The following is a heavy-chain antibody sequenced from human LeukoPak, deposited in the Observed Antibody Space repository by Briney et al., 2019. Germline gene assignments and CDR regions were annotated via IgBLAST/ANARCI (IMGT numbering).Heavy chain of an antibody. D-gene: IGHD1-26*01. CDR1: GFTLSNAW. CDR3: AKDRGMVGASVRAFDY. J-gene: IGHJ4*02. CDR2: ISGSGETT. Sequence: GGSLRLSCAASGFTLSNAWMSWVRQAPGKGLEWVSVISGSGETTYYADSVKGRFTISRDNSQNTLYLQVSSLRGEDTALYYCAKDRGMVGASVRAFDYWGQGTLVTVSS. V-gene: IGHV3-23*01.